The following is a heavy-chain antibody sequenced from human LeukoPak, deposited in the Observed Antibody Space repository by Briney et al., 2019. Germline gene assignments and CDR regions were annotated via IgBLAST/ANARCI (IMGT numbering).Heavy chain of an antibody. Sequence: GGSLRLSCAASGFTFSSYAMNWVRQAPGKGLEWVSAICSNDNNTYYANSVKGRFTISRDNSKNTLSLQLNSLRAEDTAVYYCAKGTSPSCYSAPNYWGQGTLVTVSS. V-gene: IGHV3-23*01. CDR2: ICSNDNNT. CDR1: GFTFSSYA. J-gene: IGHJ4*02. CDR3: AKGTSPSCYSAPNY. D-gene: IGHD2-15*01.